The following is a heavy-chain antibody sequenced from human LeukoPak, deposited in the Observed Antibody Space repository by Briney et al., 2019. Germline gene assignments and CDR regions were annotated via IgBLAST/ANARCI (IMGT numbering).Heavy chain of an antibody. D-gene: IGHD3-22*01. V-gene: IGHV3-7*01. J-gene: IGHJ4*02. CDR1: GFTFSNYW. CDR3: AKDAYDSSGYYPFPFDY. Sequence: GGSLRLSCAASGFTFSNYWMTWVRQAPGKGLEWVANIKEDGSEKHYVDSVKGRFTISRDNSKNTLYLQMNSLRAEDTAVYYCAKDAYDSSGYYPFPFDYWGQGTLVTVSS. CDR2: IKEDGSEK.